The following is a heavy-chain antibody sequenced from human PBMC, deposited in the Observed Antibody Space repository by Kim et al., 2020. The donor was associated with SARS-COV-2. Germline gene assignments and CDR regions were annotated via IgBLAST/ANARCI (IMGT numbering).Heavy chain of an antibody. CDR2: INHSGST. CDR1: GGSFSGYY. D-gene: IGHD4-17*01. Sequence: SEPLSLTCAVYGGSFSGYYWSWIRQPPGKGLEWIGEINHSGSTNYNPSLKSRVTISVDTSKNQFSLKLSSVTAADTAVYYCARGGTVTSFYYYYGMDVWGQGTTVTVSS. J-gene: IGHJ6*02. V-gene: IGHV4-34*01. CDR3: ARGGTVTSFYYYYGMDV.